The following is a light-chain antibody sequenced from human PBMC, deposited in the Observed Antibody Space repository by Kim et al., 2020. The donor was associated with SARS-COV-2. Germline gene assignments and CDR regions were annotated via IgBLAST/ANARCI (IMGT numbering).Light chain of an antibody. CDR2: DAS. V-gene: IGKV3-20*01. J-gene: IGKJ1*01. Sequence: EIVLTQSPDTLSLSPGERATVSCRASQSVNTFLAWYQQKPGQAPRLLIYDASDRATGIPDRFTAWGSGTDFTLTIRRLEPDDFAVYYCQQYVNSPRTFGQGTKVDIK. CDR3: QQYVNSPRT. CDR1: QSVNTF.